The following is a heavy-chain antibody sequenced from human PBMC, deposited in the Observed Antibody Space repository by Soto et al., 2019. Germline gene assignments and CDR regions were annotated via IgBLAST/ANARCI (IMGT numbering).Heavy chain of an antibody. J-gene: IGHJ4*02. V-gene: IGHV3-23*01. D-gene: IGHD2-21*01. Sequence: PGGSLRLSCAASGFTFSSYAMSWVRQAPGKGLEWVSAISGSGGSTYYADSVKGRFTISRDNSKNTLYLQMNSLRAEDTAVYYCAKDQAPDKRLLQFGGYFDYWGQGTLVTVSS. CDR1: GFTFSSYA. CDR3: AKDQAPDKRLLQFGGYFDY. CDR2: ISGSGGST.